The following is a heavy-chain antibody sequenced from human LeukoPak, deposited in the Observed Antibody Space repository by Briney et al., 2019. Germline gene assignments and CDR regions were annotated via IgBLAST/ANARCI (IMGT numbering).Heavy chain of an antibody. Sequence: SVKVSCKASGGTFCSYAIRWVRQAPGQGLEWMGRIIPILGIANYAQKFQGRVTITADKSTSTAYMELSSLRSEDTAVYYCARGDDDGDSFHYWGQGTLVTVSS. D-gene: IGHD4-17*01. CDR2: IIPILGIA. J-gene: IGHJ4*02. V-gene: IGHV1-69*04. CDR3: ARGDDDGDSFHY. CDR1: GGTFCSYA.